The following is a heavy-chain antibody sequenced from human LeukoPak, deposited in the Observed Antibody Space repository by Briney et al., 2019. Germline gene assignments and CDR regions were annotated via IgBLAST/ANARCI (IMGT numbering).Heavy chain of an antibody. D-gene: IGHD3-22*01. J-gene: IGHJ3*02. CDR2: ISSSSSYI. Sequence: GGSLRLSCAASGFTFSSYSMNWVRQAPGKGLEWVSSISSSSSYIYYADSVKGRFTISRDNAKNSLYLQMNSLRAEDTAVYYCARLVNYYDSSGDGFDIWGQGTMVTVSS. V-gene: IGHV3-21*01. CDR3: ARLVNYYDSSGDGFDI. CDR1: GFTFSSYS.